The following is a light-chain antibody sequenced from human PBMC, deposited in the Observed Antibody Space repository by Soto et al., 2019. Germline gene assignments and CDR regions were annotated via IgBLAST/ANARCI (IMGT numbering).Light chain of an antibody. J-gene: IGKJ1*01. CDR2: RAS. CDR1: QSISSW. CDR3: QQYDSYPKWT. Sequence: DIQMTQSPSTLSASVGDTVTITCRASQSISSWLAWYQQKPGKAPKLLMCRASSLESGVPSRFSGSGSGTEFTPTITSLQPDDLATYYCQQYDSYPKWTFGQGTKVEIK. V-gene: IGKV1-5*03.